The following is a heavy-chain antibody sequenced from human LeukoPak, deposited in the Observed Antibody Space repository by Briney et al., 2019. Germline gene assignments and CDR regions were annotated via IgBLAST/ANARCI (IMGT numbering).Heavy chain of an antibody. CDR2: IWYDGSNK. Sequence: GGCLRLSCAASGFTFSSYGMHWVRQAPGRGREWVGVIWYDGSNKYYADSVKGGFTISRENSKKTLYLQMNSLSAEDTAVCYCARDQWFGEPQRFDPWGQGPLVTVSS. CDR3: ARDQWFGEPQRFDP. J-gene: IGHJ5*02. CDR1: GFTFSSYG. D-gene: IGHD3-10*01. V-gene: IGHV3-33*01.